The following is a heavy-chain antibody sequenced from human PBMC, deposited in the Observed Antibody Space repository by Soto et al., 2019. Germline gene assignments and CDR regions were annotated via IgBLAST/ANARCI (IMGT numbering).Heavy chain of an antibody. CDR1: GGSISSSSYY. J-gene: IGHJ4*02. D-gene: IGHD2-15*01. V-gene: IGHV4-39*01. Sequence: PSETLSLTCTVSGGSISSSSYYWGWIRQPPGKGLEWIGSIYYSGSTYYNPSLKSRVTISVDTFKNQFSLKLSSVTAADTAVYYCATLGSEYFDYWGQGTLVTVSS. CDR2: IYYSGST. CDR3: ATLGSEYFDY.